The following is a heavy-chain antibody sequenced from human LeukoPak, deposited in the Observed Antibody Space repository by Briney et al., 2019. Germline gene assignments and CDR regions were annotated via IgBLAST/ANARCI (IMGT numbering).Heavy chain of an antibody. CDR3: ARDLQEQWLVQDY. CDR1: GGTFSSYS. J-gene: IGHJ4*02. D-gene: IGHD6-19*01. Sequence: SVKVSCKASGGTFSSYSISWVRQAPGQGLEWMGRIIPIFGTANYAQKFQDRVTITTDESTITAYMELSSLRSEDTAVYYCARDLQEQWLVQDYWGQGTLVTVSS. CDR2: IIPIFGTA. V-gene: IGHV1-69*05.